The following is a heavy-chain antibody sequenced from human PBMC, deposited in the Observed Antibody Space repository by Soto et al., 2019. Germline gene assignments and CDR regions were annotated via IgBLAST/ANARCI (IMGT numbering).Heavy chain of an antibody. Sequence: GGSLRLSCAASGFTFSSYAMSWVRQAPGKGLEWVSAISGSGGSTYYADSVKGRFTISRDNSKNTLYLQMNSLRAEDTAVYYCAKFSDYYDSSGYRPLRYYFDYWGQGTLVTVSS. J-gene: IGHJ4*02. V-gene: IGHV3-23*01. CDR2: ISGSGGST. D-gene: IGHD3-22*01. CDR3: AKFSDYYDSSGYRPLRYYFDY. CDR1: GFTFSSYA.